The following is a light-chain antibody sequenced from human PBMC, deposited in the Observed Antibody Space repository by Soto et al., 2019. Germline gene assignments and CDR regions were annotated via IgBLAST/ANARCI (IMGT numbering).Light chain of an antibody. J-gene: IGLJ1*01. CDR1: TGPVTSGFY. CDR2: STT. V-gene: IGLV7-43*01. Sequence: QAVVTQEPSLTVSPGGTVTLTCASSTGPVTSGFYPHWVQQKPGQAPRTLIYSTTNKHSWTPARFSGSLLGGKAALTLSGVPPEAEAHYSSLLYYGVFYFFAAGTKLPVL. CDR3: LLYYGVFYF.